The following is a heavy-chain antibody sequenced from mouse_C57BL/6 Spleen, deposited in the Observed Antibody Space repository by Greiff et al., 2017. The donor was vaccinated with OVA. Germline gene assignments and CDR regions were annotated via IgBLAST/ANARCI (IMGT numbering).Heavy chain of an antibody. D-gene: IGHD2-3*01. CDR3: ARYDGPYFDY. CDR1: GYSITSGYY. V-gene: IGHV3-6*01. Sequence: ESGPGLVKPSQSLSLTCSVSGYSITSGYYWNWIRQFPGNKLEWMGYISYDGSNNYNPSLKNRISITRDTSKNQFFLKLNSVTTEDTATYYCARYDGPYFDYWGQGTTLTVSS. CDR2: ISYDGSN. J-gene: IGHJ2*01.